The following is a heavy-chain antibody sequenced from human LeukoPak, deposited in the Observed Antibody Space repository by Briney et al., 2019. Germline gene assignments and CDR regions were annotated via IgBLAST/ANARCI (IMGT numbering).Heavy chain of an antibody. CDR3: ARRGYSYVHIDY. CDR2: INHSGST. CDR1: XXXFSGYY. V-gene: IGHV4-34*01. Sequence: SETLSXTCXVXXXXFSGYYWSWIRQPPGKGLEWIGEINHSGSTNYNPSLKSRVTISVDTSKNQFSLKLSSVTAADTAVYYCARRGYSYVHIDYWGQGTLVTVSS. J-gene: IGHJ4*02. D-gene: IGHD5-18*01.